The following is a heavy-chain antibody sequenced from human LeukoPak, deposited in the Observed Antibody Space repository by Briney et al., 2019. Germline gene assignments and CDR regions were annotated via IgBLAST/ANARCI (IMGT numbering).Heavy chain of an antibody. CDR2: INPNSGGT. CDR1: GYTFTGYY. J-gene: IGHJ4*02. CDR3: ARLGSVSGVVISLDY. V-gene: IGHV1-2*06. Sequence: ASVKVSCKASGYTFTGYYMHWVRQAPGQGLEWMGRINPNSGGTNYAQKFQGRVTMTRDTSISTAYMELSRLRSDDTAVYYCARLGSVSGVVISLDYWGQGTLVTVSS. D-gene: IGHD3-3*02.